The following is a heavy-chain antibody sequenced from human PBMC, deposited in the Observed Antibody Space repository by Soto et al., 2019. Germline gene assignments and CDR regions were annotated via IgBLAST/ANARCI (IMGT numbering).Heavy chain of an antibody. CDR3: MLGSGWKDFDY. D-gene: IGHD3-22*01. J-gene: IGHJ4*02. Sequence: QLQLQESGPGLVEPSETLSLTCTVSGCSITSSSYYWGWIRQPPGKGLEWIGNIYYSGSTYYNPSLKSPVTISVDTSKNQFTLKLSSVTAADTAVYYCMLGSGWKDFDYWGQGTLVTVSS. CDR2: IYYSGST. CDR1: GCSITSSSYY. V-gene: IGHV4-39*01.